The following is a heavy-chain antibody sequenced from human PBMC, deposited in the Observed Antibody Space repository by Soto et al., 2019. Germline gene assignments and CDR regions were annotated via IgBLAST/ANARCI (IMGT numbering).Heavy chain of an antibody. CDR2: ISGDGNDK. D-gene: IGHD1-26*01. CDR1: GFIFRNFG. V-gene: IGHV3-30*03. J-gene: IGHJ4*02. CDR3: VQGASTAHQPLDS. Sequence: QVQLVESGGGVVQPGRSLRLSCAASGFIFRNFGMHWVRRAPGKGLEWVATISGDGNDKYYPDSMKGRFTXSRDNFNXXXXXXXXXLRPEDTAVYHCVQGASTAHQPLDSWGQGVLVTVSS.